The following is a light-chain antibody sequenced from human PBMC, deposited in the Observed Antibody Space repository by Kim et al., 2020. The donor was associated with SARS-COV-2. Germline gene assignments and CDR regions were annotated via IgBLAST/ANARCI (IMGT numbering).Light chain of an antibody. Sequence: LSPGKRATLSCRASQSVSSNYLAWYQQKPGQAPRLLIYGASSRAAGIPDRFSGSGSGTDFTLTISRLEPEDFAVYYCQQYGTSPLTFGGGTKVEI. V-gene: IGKV3-20*01. CDR3: QQYGTSPLT. J-gene: IGKJ4*02. CDR2: GAS. CDR1: QSVSSNY.